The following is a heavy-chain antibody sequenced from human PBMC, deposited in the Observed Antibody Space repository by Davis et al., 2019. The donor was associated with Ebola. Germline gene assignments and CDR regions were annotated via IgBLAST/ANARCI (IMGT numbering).Heavy chain of an antibody. J-gene: IGHJ4*02. CDR2: IWYDGSNK. CDR1: GFTFRSYG. Sequence: PGGSLRLSCAASGFTFRSYGMHWVRQAPGKGLEWVAVIWYDGSNKYYADSVKGRFTISRDNSKNTLYLQMNSLRAEDTAVYYCARADYGDYFDYWGQGTLVTVSS. D-gene: IGHD4-17*01. V-gene: IGHV3-33*01. CDR3: ARADYGDYFDY.